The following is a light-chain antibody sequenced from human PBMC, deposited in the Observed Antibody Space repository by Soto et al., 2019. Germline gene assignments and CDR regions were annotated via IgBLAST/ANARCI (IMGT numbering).Light chain of an antibody. CDR3: QQYDDWQT. V-gene: IGKV3-15*01. CDR1: QSVSRN. J-gene: IGKJ1*01. Sequence: EIVLTQSPATLSVSPGERATLSCRASQSVSRNLAWYQQKPGQAPRLLIYSASTRATGIPARFSGSASGTEFTLTISXLQSEDSAVYYCQQYDDWQTFGQGTKVDTK. CDR2: SAS.